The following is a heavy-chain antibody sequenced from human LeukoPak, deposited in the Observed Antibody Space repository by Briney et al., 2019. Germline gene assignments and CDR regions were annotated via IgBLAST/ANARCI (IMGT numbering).Heavy chain of an antibody. CDR3: AREVAYSSGWYRFFDS. CDR2: VYYSGST. V-gene: IGHV4-59*12. Sequence: SETLSLTCTVSGGSISGYHWSWIRQPPGKGLEWIGYVYYSGSTNYNPSFKSRVTISVDTSKKQFSLKLSSVTAADTAVYYCAREVAYSSGWYRFFDSWGQGTLVTVSS. J-gene: IGHJ4*02. CDR1: GGSISGYH. D-gene: IGHD6-19*01.